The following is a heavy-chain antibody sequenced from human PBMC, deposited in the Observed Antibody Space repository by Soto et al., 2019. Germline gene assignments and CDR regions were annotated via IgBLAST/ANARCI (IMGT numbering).Heavy chain of an antibody. Sequence: QVQLVESGGGVVQPGRSLRLSCAASGFTFSSYGMHWVRQAPGKGLEWVAVIRYDGSNKYYADSVKGRFTISRDNSKKPLDVQMNFLGAENGAVYYGARGADFGGGGTYYGRDFWGEGSTVTFSS. D-gene: IGHD2-21*01. CDR1: GFTFSSYG. J-gene: IGHJ6*04. CDR2: IRYDGSNK. CDR3: ARGADFGGGGTYYGRDF. V-gene: IGHV3-33*01.